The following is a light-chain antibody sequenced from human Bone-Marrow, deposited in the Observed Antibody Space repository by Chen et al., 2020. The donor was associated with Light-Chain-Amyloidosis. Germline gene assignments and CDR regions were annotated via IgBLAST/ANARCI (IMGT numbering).Light chain of an antibody. CDR2: LGS. CDR1: QSLLHSNGYNY. V-gene: IGKV2-28*01. J-gene: IGKJ1*01. Sequence: DLVMTQSPLSLPVTPGESASISCMSSQSLLHSNGYNYLDWYLQKPGQSPQLLIYLGSNRASGVPDRFSGSGSGTDFTLKISRVEAEDVGVYYCMQALQTPRTFGQGTKVEIK. CDR3: MQALQTPRT.